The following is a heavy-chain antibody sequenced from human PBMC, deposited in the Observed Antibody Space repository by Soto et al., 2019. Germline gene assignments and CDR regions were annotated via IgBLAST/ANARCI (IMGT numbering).Heavy chain of an antibody. D-gene: IGHD3-22*01. J-gene: IGHJ4*02. CDR3: ARALDDSSGYYGGLGY. CDR2: IYYTGST. CDR1: GGSISSGDYY. V-gene: IGHV4-30-4*01. Sequence: SETLSLTCTVSGGSISSGDYYWSWIRQPPGKGLEWIGYIYYTGSTYYNPSLQSRLAISVDTSKNQLSLKLSSVTAADTAVYYCARALDDSSGYYGGLGYWGQGTMVTVYS.